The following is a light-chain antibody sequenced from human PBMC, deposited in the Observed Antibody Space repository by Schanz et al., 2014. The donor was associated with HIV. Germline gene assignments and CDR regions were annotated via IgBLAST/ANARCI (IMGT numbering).Light chain of an antibody. CDR3: QQSYSTPSIT. CDR1: QTVSSN. V-gene: IGKV3D-15*01. CDR2: GAS. J-gene: IGKJ5*01. Sequence: EILMTQSPATLSVSPGERATLSCRASQTVSSNLAWYQQKPGQAPRLLIFGASNRATGIPDRFSGGGSGTDFTLTISRLEPEDFASYYCQQSYSTPSITFGQGTRLEIK.